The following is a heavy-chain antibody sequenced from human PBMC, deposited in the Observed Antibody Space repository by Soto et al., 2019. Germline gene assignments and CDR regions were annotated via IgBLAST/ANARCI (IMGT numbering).Heavy chain of an antibody. Sequence: GASVKVSCKASGYTFTSYGISWVRQAPGQGLEWMGWISAYNGNTSYAQKFQGRLTMTRDTSTSTVYMELSSLRSEDTAVYYCARDRVDCSGGNCWRSVEDTWGQGTLVTVSS. D-gene: IGHD2-15*01. V-gene: IGHV1-18*01. CDR3: ARDRVDCSGGNCWRSVEDT. J-gene: IGHJ5*02. CDR1: GYTFTSYG. CDR2: ISAYNGNT.